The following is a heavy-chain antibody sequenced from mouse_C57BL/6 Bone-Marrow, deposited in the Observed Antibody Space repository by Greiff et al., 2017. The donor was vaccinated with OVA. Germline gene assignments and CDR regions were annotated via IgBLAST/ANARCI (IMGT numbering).Heavy chain of an antibody. J-gene: IGHJ4*01. Sequence: EVQVVESGPGLVKPSQSLSLTCSVTGYSITSGYYWNWIRQFPGNKLEWMGYISYDGSNNYNPSLKNRISITRDTSKNQFFLKLNSVTTEDTATYYCARDPSYYAMDYWGQGTSVTVSS. CDR1: GYSITSGYY. V-gene: IGHV3-6*01. CDR3: ARDPSYYAMDY. CDR2: ISYDGSN.